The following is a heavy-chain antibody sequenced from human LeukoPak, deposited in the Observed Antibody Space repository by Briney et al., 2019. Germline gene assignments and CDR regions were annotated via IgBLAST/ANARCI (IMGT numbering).Heavy chain of an antibody. J-gene: IGHJ3*02. Sequence: SETLSLTCAVYGGSFSGYYRSWIRQPPGKGPEWIGEINHSGSTNYNPSLKSRVTISVDTSKNQFSLKLSSVTAADTAVYYCARDVPPHAFDIWGQGTMVTVSS. V-gene: IGHV4-34*01. CDR3: ARDVPPHAFDI. CDR1: GGSFSGYY. CDR2: INHSGST.